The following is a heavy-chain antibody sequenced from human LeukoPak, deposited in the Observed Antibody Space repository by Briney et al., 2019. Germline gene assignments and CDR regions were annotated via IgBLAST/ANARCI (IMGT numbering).Heavy chain of an antibody. CDR2: IYYSGST. V-gene: IGHV4-59*01. D-gene: IGHD6-19*01. J-gene: IGHJ4*02. Sequence: PSETLSLTCTVSGGSISSYYWSWIRQPPGKGLEWIGYIYYSGSTNYNPSLKSRVTISVDTSKNQFSLKLSSVTAADTAVYYCARPYSSGWSGSYFDYWGQGTLVTVSS. CDR1: GGSISSYY. CDR3: ARPYSSGWSGSYFDY.